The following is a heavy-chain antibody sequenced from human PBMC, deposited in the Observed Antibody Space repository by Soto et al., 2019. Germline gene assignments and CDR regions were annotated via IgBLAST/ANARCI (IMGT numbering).Heavy chain of an antibody. J-gene: IGHJ5*02. CDR3: ASLVPAAMSGGGNWFDP. V-gene: IGHV3-30-3*01. CDR2: ISYDGSNK. CDR1: GFTFSSYA. D-gene: IGHD2-2*01. Sequence: QVQLVESGGGVVQPGRSLRLSCAASGFTFSSYAMHWVRQAPGKGLEWVAVISYDGSNKYYADSVKGRFTISRDNSKNTLYLQMNSLRAEDTAVYYCASLVPAAMSGGGNWFDPWGQGTLVTVSS.